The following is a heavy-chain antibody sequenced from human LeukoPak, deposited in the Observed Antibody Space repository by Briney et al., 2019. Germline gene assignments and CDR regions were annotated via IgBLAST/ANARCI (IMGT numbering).Heavy chain of an antibody. CDR2: ISAYNGNT. D-gene: IGHD4-17*01. Sequence: GASVKVSCKASGYTFSSYGITWVRQAPGQGLEWMGWISAYNGNTNFAQKVKGRVAMTTDTSTSTAYMELSGLRSDDTAVYYCARDSSHGDYVLYYYGMDVWGQGTTVTVSS. V-gene: IGHV1-18*01. CDR1: GYTFSSYG. CDR3: ARDSSHGDYVLYYYGMDV. J-gene: IGHJ6*02.